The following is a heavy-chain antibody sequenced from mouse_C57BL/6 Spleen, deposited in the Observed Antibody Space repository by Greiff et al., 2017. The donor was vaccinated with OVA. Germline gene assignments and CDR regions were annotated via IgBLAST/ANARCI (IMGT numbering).Heavy chain of an antibody. CDR2: IYPGSGCT. Sequence: QVQLQQPGAELVKPGASVKMSCKASGYTFTSYWITWVKQRPGQGLAWIGDIYPGSGCTKYNEKFKSKATLTVDTSSSTAYMQLSSLTSEDSAVYYCASDYYGLYAMDYWGQGTSVTVSS. D-gene: IGHD1-1*01. V-gene: IGHV1-55*01. J-gene: IGHJ4*01. CDR1: GYTFTSYW. CDR3: ASDYYGLYAMDY.